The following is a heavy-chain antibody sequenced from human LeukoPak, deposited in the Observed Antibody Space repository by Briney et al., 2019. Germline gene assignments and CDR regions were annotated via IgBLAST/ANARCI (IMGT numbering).Heavy chain of an antibody. Sequence: SETLSLTCAVYGGSFSGYYWSWIRQPPGKGLEWIGEINHSGSTNFNPSLKSRVTISVDTFKNQFSLKLSSVTAADTAVYYCARGNSSGWPLDYWGQGTLVTVSS. CDR3: ARGNSSGWPLDY. J-gene: IGHJ4*02. V-gene: IGHV4-34*01. CDR1: GGSFSGYY. CDR2: INHSGST. D-gene: IGHD6-19*01.